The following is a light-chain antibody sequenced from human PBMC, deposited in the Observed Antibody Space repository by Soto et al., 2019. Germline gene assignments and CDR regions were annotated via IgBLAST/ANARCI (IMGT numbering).Light chain of an antibody. V-gene: IGKV3-15*01. CDR1: QSVSSN. Sequence: EIVMPQSPATLSVSAGARATLSCRASQSVSSNLAWYQQKPGQAPRLLIYGASTRATGIPARFSGSGSGTEFTLTISSLQSEDFAVYYCQQYNNWPRITFGQGTRLEIK. CDR2: GAS. J-gene: IGKJ5*01. CDR3: QQYNNWPRIT.